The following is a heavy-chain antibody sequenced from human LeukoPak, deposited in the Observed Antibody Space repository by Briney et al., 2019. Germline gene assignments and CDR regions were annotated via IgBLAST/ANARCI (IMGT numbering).Heavy chain of an antibody. D-gene: IGHD3-10*01. J-gene: IGHJ4*02. CDR2: IYYSGST. CDR1: GGSISSSSYY. CDR3: ARRLYYYGSADY. V-gene: IGHV4-39*07. Sequence: SETLSLTCTVSGGSISSSSYYWGWTRQPPAKGLEWIGSIYYSGSTNYNPSLKSRVTIPVDTSKNQFSLKLSSVTAADTAVYYCARRLYYYGSADYWGQGTLVTVSS.